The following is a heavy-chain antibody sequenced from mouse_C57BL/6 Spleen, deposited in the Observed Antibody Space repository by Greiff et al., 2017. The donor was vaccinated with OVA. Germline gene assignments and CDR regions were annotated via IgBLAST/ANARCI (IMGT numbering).Heavy chain of an antibody. Sequence: QLQQSGAELVRPGASVTLSCKASGYTFTDYEMHWVKQTPVHGLEWIGAIDPETGGTAYNQKFKGKAILTADKSSSTAYMELRSLTSEDSAVYYCTRSGDGYPYYFDYWGQGTTLTVSS. J-gene: IGHJ2*01. CDR3: TRSGDGYPYYFDY. CDR2: IDPETGGT. V-gene: IGHV1-15*01. CDR1: GYTFTDYE. D-gene: IGHD2-3*01.